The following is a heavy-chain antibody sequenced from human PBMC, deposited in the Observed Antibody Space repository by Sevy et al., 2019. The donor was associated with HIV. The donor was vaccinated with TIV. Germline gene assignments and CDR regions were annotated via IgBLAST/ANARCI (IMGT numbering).Heavy chain of an antibody. CDR3: ARVRRMGNQLWKADY. J-gene: IGHJ4*02. D-gene: IGHD3-10*01. V-gene: IGHV4-34*01. CDR2: INYTGNT. CDR1: GESFSDYY. Sequence: SETLSLTCGVSGESFSDYYWSWIRQPPRKGLEWIGEINYTGNTNDNPSLESRVRLSIDTSGKRFLLRLSSVTAADTAVYYCARVRRMGNQLWKADYWGQGTLVTVSS.